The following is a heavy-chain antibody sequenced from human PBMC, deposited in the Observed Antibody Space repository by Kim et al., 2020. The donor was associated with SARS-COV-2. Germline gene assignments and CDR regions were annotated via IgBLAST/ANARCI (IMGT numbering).Heavy chain of an antibody. CDR1: GFTFSASA. V-gene: IGHV3-73*01. Sequence: GGSLRLSCAASGFTFSASAMHWVRQASGKGLEWVGRIRSKPNNYATSYAASVTDRFTISRDDSTNTVYLQMDSLKTDDTAVYVCSRHSGKHGDRGFDNWGQGTLVTVSS. CDR2: IRSKPNNYAT. J-gene: IGHJ4*02. CDR3: SRHSGKHGDRGFDN. D-gene: IGHD4-17*01.